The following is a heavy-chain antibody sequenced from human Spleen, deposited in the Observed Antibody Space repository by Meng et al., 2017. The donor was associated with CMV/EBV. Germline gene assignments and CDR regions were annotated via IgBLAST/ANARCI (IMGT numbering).Heavy chain of an antibody. CDR3: ARAGIAVAEAYFDY. V-gene: IGHV4-34*01. Sequence: AVDGGSFSSNYWTWIRQPPGKGLEWIGEINHYGSTNYNPSLKSRVTISVDTSKNQFSLKLSSVTAADTAVYYCARAGIAVAEAYFDYWGQGTLVTVSS. D-gene: IGHD6-19*01. CDR1: GGSFSSNY. J-gene: IGHJ4*02. CDR2: INHYGST.